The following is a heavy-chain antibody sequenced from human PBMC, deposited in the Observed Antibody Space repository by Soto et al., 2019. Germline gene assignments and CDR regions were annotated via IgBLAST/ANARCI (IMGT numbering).Heavy chain of an antibody. D-gene: IGHD3-22*01. CDR3: ARALGPWGSEFYYDSSGYFDY. V-gene: IGHV1-2*04. Sequence: GASVKVSCKASGYTFTGYYMHWVRQAPGQGLEWMGWINPNSGGTNYAQKFQGWVTMTRDTSISTAYMELSRLRSDDTAVYYCARALGPWGSEFYYDSSGYFDYWGQGTLVTVS. CDR1: GYTFTGYY. CDR2: INPNSGGT. J-gene: IGHJ4*02.